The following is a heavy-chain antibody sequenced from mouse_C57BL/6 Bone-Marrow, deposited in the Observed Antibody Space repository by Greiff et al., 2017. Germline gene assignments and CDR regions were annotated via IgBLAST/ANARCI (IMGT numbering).Heavy chain of an antibody. V-gene: IGHV1-81*01. D-gene: IGHD4-1*01. Sequence: VQLQQSGAELARPGASVKLSCKASGYTFTSYGISWVKQRTGQGLEWIGEIYPRSGNTYYNEKFKGKATLTADKSSSTAYMELRSLTSEDSAVYFCARRDWDPLDYWGQGTTLTVSS. CDR1: GYTFTSYG. CDR2: IYPRSGNT. J-gene: IGHJ2*01. CDR3: ARRDWDPLDY.